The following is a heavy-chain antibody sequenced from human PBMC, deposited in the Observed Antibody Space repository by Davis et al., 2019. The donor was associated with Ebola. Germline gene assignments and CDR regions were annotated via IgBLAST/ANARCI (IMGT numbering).Heavy chain of an antibody. V-gene: IGHV1-8*01. CDR1: GYTFTSYD. D-gene: IGHD3-22*01. CDR3: ARHDSSGYDAFDI. J-gene: IGHJ3*02. Sequence: AASVKVSCKASGYTFTSYDINWVRQATGQGLEWMGWMNPNSGNTGYAQKFQGRVTMTRDTSISTAYMELSSLRSEDTAVYYCARHDSSGYDAFDIWGQGTMVTVSS. CDR2: MNPNSGNT.